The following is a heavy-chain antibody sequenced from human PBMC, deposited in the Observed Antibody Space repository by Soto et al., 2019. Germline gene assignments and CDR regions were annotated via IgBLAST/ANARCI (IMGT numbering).Heavy chain of an antibody. J-gene: IGHJ4*02. CDR2: ISYDGSNK. CDR3: ARGGDFWSGIDY. Sequence: PGGSLGLSCAASGFTFSNYAIHWVRQAPGKGLEWVAVISYDGSNKCYADSVKGRFTISRDNSKNTLYLQMSSLRAEDTAVYYCARGGDFWSGIDYWGQGTLVTVSS. CDR1: GFTFSNYA. V-gene: IGHV3-30-3*01. D-gene: IGHD3-3*01.